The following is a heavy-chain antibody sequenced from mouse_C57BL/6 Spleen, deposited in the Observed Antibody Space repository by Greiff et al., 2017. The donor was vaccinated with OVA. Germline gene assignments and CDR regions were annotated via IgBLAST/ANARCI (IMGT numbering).Heavy chain of an antibody. J-gene: IGHJ4*01. D-gene: IGHD1-1*01. CDR1: GYAFSSYW. V-gene: IGHV1-80*01. Sequence: QVQLQQSGAELVKPGASVKISCKASGYAFSSYWMNWVKQRPGKGLEWIGQIYPGDGDTNYNGKFKGKATLTADKSSSTAYMQLSSLTSEDSAVYFGARLDYGSSYGNYAMDYWGQGTSVTVAS. CDR3: ARLDYGSSYGNYAMDY. CDR2: IYPGDGDT.